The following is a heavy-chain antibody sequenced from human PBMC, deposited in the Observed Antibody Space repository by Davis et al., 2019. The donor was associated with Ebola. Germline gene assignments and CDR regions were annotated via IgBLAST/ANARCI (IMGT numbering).Heavy chain of an antibody. V-gene: IGHV4-59*01. CDR3: ARTSSWYYFDY. CDR1: GGSISSYY. J-gene: IGHJ4*02. CDR2: IYYSGST. Sequence: MPSETLSLTCTVPGGSISSYYWSWIRQPPGKGLEWIGYIYYSGSTNYNPSLKSRVTISVDTSKNQFSLKLSSVTAADTAVYYCARTSSWYYFDYWGQGTLVTVSS. D-gene: IGHD6-13*01.